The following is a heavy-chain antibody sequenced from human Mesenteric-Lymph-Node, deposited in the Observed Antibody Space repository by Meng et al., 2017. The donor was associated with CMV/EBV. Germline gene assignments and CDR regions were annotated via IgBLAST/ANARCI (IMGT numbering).Heavy chain of an antibody. CDR1: SISSGDYY. V-gene: IGHV4-31*02. J-gene: IGHJ4*02. CDR2: IYYSGST. Sequence: SISSGDYYWSWIRQHPGKGVGWIGYIYYSGSTYYNASLKSRVTISVDTSKNQFSLKLSSVTAADTAVYYCARVLYCSGGSCSYYFDYWGQGTLVTVSS. D-gene: IGHD2-15*01. CDR3: ARVLYCSGGSCSYYFDY.